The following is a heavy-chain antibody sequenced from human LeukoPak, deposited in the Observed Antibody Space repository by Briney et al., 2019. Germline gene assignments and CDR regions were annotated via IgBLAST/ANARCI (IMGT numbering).Heavy chain of an antibody. Sequence: SETLSLTCTVSGDSISSSSYYRGWIRQPPGKGLEWIGSIYYSGSTYYNPSLKSRVTISVDTSKNQFSLKLSSVTAADTAVYYCARTAYSNYVIDYWGQGTLVTVSS. J-gene: IGHJ4*02. CDR3: ARTAYSNYVIDY. CDR1: GDSISSSSYY. V-gene: IGHV4-39*01. CDR2: IYYSGST. D-gene: IGHD4-11*01.